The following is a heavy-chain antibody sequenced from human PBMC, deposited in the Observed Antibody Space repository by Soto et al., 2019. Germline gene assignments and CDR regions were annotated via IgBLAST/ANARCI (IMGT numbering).Heavy chain of an antibody. J-gene: IGHJ3*02. D-gene: IGHD3-22*01. Sequence: GASVKVSCKTSGYTFTRNGISWVRQAPGQGLEWMGWISPKSGSIKYAQKFQARVIMTTDTSTSTAYMELRSLRSEDTAVYYCASFYYDSSGYSTGPPHAFDIWGQGTMVTVSS. CDR1: GYTFTRNG. CDR2: ISPKSGSI. V-gene: IGHV1-18*01. CDR3: ASFYYDSSGYSTGPPHAFDI.